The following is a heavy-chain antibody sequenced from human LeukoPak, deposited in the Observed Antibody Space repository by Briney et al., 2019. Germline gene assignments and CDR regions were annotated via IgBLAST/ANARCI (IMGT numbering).Heavy chain of an antibody. J-gene: IGHJ3*02. V-gene: IGHV4-39*07. CDR1: GGSFSGYY. CDR3: APFNWNYLYAFDI. D-gene: IGHD1-7*01. CDR2: IYYSGST. Sequence: SETLSLTCDVSGGSFSGYYYSWIRQPPGKGLEWIGSIYYSGSTYYNPSLKSRVTISVDTSKNQFSLKLSSVTAADTAVYYCAPFNWNYLYAFDIWGQGTMVTVSS.